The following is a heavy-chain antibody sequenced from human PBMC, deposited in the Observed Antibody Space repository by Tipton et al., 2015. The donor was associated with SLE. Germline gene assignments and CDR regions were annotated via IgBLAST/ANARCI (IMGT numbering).Heavy chain of an antibody. V-gene: IGHV4-34*01. CDR1: GFNFSYYD. CDR3: ARHGQQLVLNWFDP. Sequence: LRLSCAAAGFNFSYYDMTWVRQAPGKGLEWIGEINHSGSTNYNPSLKSRVTISVDTSKNQFSLKLSSVTAADTAVYYCARHGQQLVLNWFDPWGQGTLVTVSS. D-gene: IGHD6-13*01. CDR2: INHSGST. J-gene: IGHJ5*02.